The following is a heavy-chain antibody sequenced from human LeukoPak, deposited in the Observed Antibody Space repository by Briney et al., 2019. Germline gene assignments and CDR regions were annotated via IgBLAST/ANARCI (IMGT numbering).Heavy chain of an antibody. Sequence: SETLSLTCAVYGGSFSGYYWSWIRQPPGKGLEWIGEINHSGSTNYNPSLKSRVTISVDTSKNQFSLKLSSVTAADTAVYYCARVGRALGHWGQGTLVTVSS. CDR1: GGSFSGYY. J-gene: IGHJ4*02. V-gene: IGHV4-34*01. CDR2: INHSGST. CDR3: ARVGRALGH. D-gene: IGHD1-14*01.